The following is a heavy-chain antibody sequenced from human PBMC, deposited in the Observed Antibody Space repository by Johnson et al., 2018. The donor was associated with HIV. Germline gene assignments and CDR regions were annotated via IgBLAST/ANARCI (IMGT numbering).Heavy chain of an antibody. Sequence: VHLVESGGGVVRPGGSLRLSSAASRFTFSGSAMHRVRQASGTGLAWVGRIRSKAHSYATAYAASVKGRFTISRDDSKNTAYLQMNSLKTEDTAVYYCTRQADIWGQGTMVTVSS. V-gene: IGHV3-73*01. J-gene: IGHJ3*02. CDR3: TRQADI. CDR1: RFTFSGSA. CDR2: IRSKAHSYAT.